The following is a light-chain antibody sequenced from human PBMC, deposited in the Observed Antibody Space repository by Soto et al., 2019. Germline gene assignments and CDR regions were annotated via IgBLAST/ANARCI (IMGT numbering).Light chain of an antibody. V-gene: IGLV1-47*01. J-gene: IGLJ2*01. Sequence: QSVLTQPPSASASPRQRVTISCSGSSSNIASNYLYFHQHLTGTAPKLLIYRNDQRPSGVPDRFSGSMSVTAASLAIVGLRSEDEAQYYCAAWDDSLSGVVFGGRTQLTLL. CDR3: AAWDDSLSGVV. CDR1: SSNIASNY. CDR2: RND.